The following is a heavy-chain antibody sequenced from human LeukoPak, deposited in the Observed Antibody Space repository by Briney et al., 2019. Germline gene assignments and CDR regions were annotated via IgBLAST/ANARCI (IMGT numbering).Heavy chain of an antibody. Sequence: SETLSLTCAVYGGSFSGYYWSWIRQPPGKGLEWIGEINHSGSTNYNPSLKSRVTISVDTSKNQFSLKLSSVTAADTAVYYCARGHHERFGELLHAFDIWGQGTMVTVSS. J-gene: IGHJ3*02. CDR3: ARGHHERFGELLHAFDI. CDR1: GGSFSGYY. CDR2: INHSGST. V-gene: IGHV4-34*01. D-gene: IGHD3-10*01.